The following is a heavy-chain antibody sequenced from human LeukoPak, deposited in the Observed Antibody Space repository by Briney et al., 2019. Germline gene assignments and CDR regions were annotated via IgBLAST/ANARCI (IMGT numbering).Heavy chain of an antibody. J-gene: IGHJ6*02. D-gene: IGHD2-21*02. CDR2: IIPIFGTA. Sequence: ASVKVSCKASGGTLSRIVISWVRQAPGQGLGWMGGIIPIFGTANYAQEFQARVTITADESTSTAYMELSSLRSDDTAVYYCARRHCGADCQSSYYYYYGMDVWGQGTTVTVSS. CDR3: ARRHCGADCQSSYYYYYGMDV. CDR1: GGTLSRIV. V-gene: IGHV1-69*13.